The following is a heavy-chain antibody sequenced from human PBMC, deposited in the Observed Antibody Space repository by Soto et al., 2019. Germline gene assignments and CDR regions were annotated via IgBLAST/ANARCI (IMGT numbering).Heavy chain of an antibody. Sequence: ASVKVSCKVSGYTLTELSMHWVRQAPGKGLEWMGGFDPEDGETIYAQKFQGRVTMTEDTSTDTAYMELSSLRSEDTAVYYCAGATRYYYGMDVWGQGTTVTVSS. CDR1: GYTLTELS. CDR2: FDPEDGET. J-gene: IGHJ6*02. D-gene: IGHD1-26*01. CDR3: AGATRYYYGMDV. V-gene: IGHV1-24*01.